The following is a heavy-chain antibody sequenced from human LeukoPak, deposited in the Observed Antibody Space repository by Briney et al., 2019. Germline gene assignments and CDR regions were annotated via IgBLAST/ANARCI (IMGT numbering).Heavy chain of an antibody. Sequence: ASVKVSCKPSGYTFTSYGISWVRQAPGHGLEGMGWISAYNGNTNYAQKLQGRVTMTTDTSTSTAYMELRSLRSDDTAVYYCARRYYDILTGYYPLDYWGQGTLVTVSS. D-gene: IGHD3-9*01. J-gene: IGHJ4*02. CDR2: ISAYNGNT. V-gene: IGHV1-18*01. CDR1: GYTFTSYG. CDR3: ARRYYDILTGYYPLDY.